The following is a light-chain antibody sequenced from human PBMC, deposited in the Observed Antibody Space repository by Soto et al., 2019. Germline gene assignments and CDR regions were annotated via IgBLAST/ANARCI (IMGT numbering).Light chain of an antibody. CDR2: DAS. J-gene: IGKJ1*01. CDR3: QQGYSRPRT. Sequence: PGERATLSCRASQSVGTFFAWYQQKPGQAPRLLIYDASNRATGIPARFSGSGSGTDFTLTISSLEPEDFALYFCQQGYSRPRTFGQGTKVDIK. V-gene: IGKV3-11*01. CDR1: QSVGTF.